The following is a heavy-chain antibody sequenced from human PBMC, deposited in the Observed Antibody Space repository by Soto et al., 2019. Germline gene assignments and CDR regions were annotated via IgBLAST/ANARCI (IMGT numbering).Heavy chain of an antibody. CDR2: IWYDGSNK. J-gene: IGHJ6*02. D-gene: IGHD3-22*01. V-gene: IGHV3-33*01. CDR3: ARGGYYDSSGYRTNRDYYGMDV. Sequence: GGSLRLSCAASGFTFSSYGMHWVRQAPGKGLEWVAVIWYDGSNKYYADSVKGRFTISRDNSKNTLYLQMNSLRAEDTAVYYCARGGYYDSSGYRTNRDYYGMDVWGQGTTVTVSS. CDR1: GFTFSSYG.